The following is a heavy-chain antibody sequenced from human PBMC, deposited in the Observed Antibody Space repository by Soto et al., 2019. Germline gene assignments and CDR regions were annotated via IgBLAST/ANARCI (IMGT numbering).Heavy chain of an antibody. Sequence: GGSLRLSCAASGFTFSSYSMNWVRQAPGKGLEWVSYISSSSSTIYYADCVKGRFTISRDNAKNSLYLQMNSLRAEDTAVYYCARDLLGIVVVPAAHPIDYWGQGTLVPVSS. CDR2: ISSSSSTI. CDR3: ARDLLGIVVVPAAHPIDY. V-gene: IGHV3-48*01. J-gene: IGHJ4*02. D-gene: IGHD2-2*03. CDR1: GFTFSSYS.